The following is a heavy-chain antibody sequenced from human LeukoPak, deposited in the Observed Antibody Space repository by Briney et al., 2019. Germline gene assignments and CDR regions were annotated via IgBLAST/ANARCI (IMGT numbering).Heavy chain of an antibody. CDR2: FDYRGST. J-gene: IGHJ4*02. Sequence: SETLSLTCTVSGVSIRSTHYYWGWIRQPPGKGLEWIGTFDYRGSTYYNPSLKSRVSISADRTKNQYSLKLTSMTAADTAVYFCVRRNSRGYDGGEYFDYWGQGTLVAVSS. V-gene: IGHV4-39*01. CDR3: VRRNSRGYDGGEYFDY. D-gene: IGHD3-16*01. CDR1: GVSIRSTHYY.